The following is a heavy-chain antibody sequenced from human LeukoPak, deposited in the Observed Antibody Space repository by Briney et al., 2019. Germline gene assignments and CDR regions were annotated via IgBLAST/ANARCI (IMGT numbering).Heavy chain of an antibody. CDR1: GYSISSGYY. CDR2: IYHSGST. J-gene: IGHJ5*02. CDR3: ARTRYFDWLLLGARYNWFDP. Sequence: SETLSLTCTVSGYSISSGYYWGWIRQPPGKGLEWIGSIYHSGSTYYNPSLKSRVTISVDTSKNQFSLKLSSVTAADTAVYYCARTRYFDWLLLGARYNWFDPWGQGTLVTVSS. V-gene: IGHV4-38-2*02. D-gene: IGHD3-9*01.